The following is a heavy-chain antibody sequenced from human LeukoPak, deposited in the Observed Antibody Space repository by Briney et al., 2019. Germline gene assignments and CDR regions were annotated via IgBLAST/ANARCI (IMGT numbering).Heavy chain of an antibody. D-gene: IGHD4-17*01. CDR3: AKESTVTPGNVNWFDP. CDR2: IVGSGDST. CDR1: GFTFSSYE. J-gene: IGHJ5*02. Sequence: PGGSLRLSCAASGFTFSSYEMNWVRQAPGKGLEWISTIVGSGDSTWYADSVKGRFSISRDNSKNTLSLQMNSLRAEDTAVYYCAKESTVTPGNVNWFDPWGQGTLVTVSS. V-gene: IGHV3-23*01.